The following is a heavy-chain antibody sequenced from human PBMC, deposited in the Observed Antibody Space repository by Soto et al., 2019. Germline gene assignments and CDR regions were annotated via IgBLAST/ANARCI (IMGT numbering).Heavy chain of an antibody. CDR2: IYHSGST. CDR1: GGSISSGGYS. Sequence: QLLESGSGLVKPSQTLSLTCAVSGGSISSGGYSWSWIRQPPGKGLEWIGYIYHSGSTYYNPSLKSRVTISVDRSKNQFSLKLSSVTAADTAVYYCARGDPLHWYFDLWCRGTLVTVSS. CDR3: ARGDPLHWYFDL. J-gene: IGHJ2*01. V-gene: IGHV4-30-2*01.